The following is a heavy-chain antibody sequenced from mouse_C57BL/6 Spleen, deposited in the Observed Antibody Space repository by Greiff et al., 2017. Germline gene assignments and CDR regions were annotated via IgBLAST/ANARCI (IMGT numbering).Heavy chain of an antibody. CDR3: ARGSNWDFYYAMDY. V-gene: IGHV1-82*01. J-gene: IGHJ4*01. D-gene: IGHD4-1*01. Sequence: QVQLQQSGPELVKPGASVKISCKASGYAFSSSWMNWVKQRPGKGLEWIGRIYPGDGDTNYNGKFKGKATLTADKSSSTAYMQLSSLTSEDSAVYFCARGSNWDFYYAMDYWGQGTSVTVSS. CDR1: GYAFSSSW. CDR2: IYPGDGDT.